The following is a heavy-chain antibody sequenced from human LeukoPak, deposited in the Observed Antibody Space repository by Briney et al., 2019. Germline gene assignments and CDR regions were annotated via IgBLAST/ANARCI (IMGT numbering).Heavy chain of an antibody. CDR1: GGSISSSSYY. CDR2: IYYSGST. D-gene: IGHD3-10*01. Sequence: NPSETLSLTCTVSGGSISSSSYYWGWIRQPPGKGLEWIGSIYYSGSTYYNPSLKSRVTISVDTSKNQFSLKLSSVTAADTAVYYCARHRYYYRSGSYYGAPYYMDVCGKGTTVTISS. J-gene: IGHJ6*03. CDR3: ARHRYYYRSGSYYGAPYYMDV. V-gene: IGHV4-39*01.